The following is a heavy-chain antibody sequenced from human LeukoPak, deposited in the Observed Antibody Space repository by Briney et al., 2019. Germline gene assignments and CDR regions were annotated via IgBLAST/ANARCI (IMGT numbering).Heavy chain of an antibody. J-gene: IGHJ6*02. V-gene: IGHV3-48*03. CDR1: GFTFSSYE. Sequence: PGGSLRLSCAASGFTFSSYEMNWVRQAPGKGLEWVSYISSSGGTIYYADSVKGRFTISRDNAKNSLYLRMNSLRAEDTAVYCCASHGDDYYYYGMDVWGQGTTVTVSS. CDR2: ISSSGGTI. CDR3: ASHGDDYYYYGMDV. D-gene: IGHD3-3*01.